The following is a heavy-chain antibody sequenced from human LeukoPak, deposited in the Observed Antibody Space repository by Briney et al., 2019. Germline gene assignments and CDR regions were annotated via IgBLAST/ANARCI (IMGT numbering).Heavy chain of an antibody. J-gene: IGHJ6*04. CDR3: AKTLWAHYYAMDV. V-gene: IGHV3-33*06. Sequence: GGSLRLSCTAPGFTFSSYAIHWIRQAPGKGLEWVALVWHDGSNKYYADSVKGRFTISRDNSKNTVYLQMNSLRAEDTAVYYCAKTLWAHYYAMDVWGKGTTVTVSS. D-gene: IGHD3-16*01. CDR1: GFTFSSYA. CDR2: VWHDGSNK.